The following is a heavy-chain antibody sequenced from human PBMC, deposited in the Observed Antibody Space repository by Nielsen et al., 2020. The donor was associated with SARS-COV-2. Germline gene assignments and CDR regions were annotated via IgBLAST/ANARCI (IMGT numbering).Heavy chain of an antibody. CDR2: VSYSGST. J-gene: IGHJ6*02. Sequence: SETLSLTCTVSSGSISSYYWSWFRQPPGQGLEWIGYVSYSGSTDSNPSLKSRVTISVDTSKNQFSLRLSSVTAADTAVYYCARVQGSYGYYYYYGMDVWGQGTTVTVSS. CDR3: ARVQGSYGYYYYYGMDV. D-gene: IGHD5-18*01. CDR1: SGSISSYY. V-gene: IGHV4-59*08.